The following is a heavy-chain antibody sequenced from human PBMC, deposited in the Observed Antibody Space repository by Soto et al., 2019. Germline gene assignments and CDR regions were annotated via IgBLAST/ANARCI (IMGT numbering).Heavy chain of an antibody. J-gene: IGHJ6*02. CDR3: ARENVDTAMVTGDYYYYYGMDV. D-gene: IGHD5-18*01. CDR2: TYYRSKWYN. Sequence: PSQTLSLTCAISGDSVSSNSAAWNWIRQSPSRGLEWLGRTYYRSKWYNDHAVSVKSRITINPDTSKNQFSLQLNSVTPEDTAVYHCARENVDTAMVTGDYYYYYGMDVWGQGTTVTVSS. CDR1: GDSVSSNSAA. V-gene: IGHV6-1*01.